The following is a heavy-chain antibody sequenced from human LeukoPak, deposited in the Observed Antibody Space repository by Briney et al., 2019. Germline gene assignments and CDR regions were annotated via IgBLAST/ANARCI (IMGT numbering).Heavy chain of an antibody. Sequence: GSLRLSCAASGFTFSSSAMSWVRQPPGKGLEWIGEIYHSGSTNYNPSLKSRVTISVDKSKNQFSLKLSSVTAADTAVYYCARDKSTHGWFDPWGQGTLVTVSS. CDR2: IYHSGST. CDR3: ARDKSTHGWFDP. D-gene: IGHD2-15*01. V-gene: IGHV4-4*02. CDR1: GFTFSSSAM. J-gene: IGHJ5*02.